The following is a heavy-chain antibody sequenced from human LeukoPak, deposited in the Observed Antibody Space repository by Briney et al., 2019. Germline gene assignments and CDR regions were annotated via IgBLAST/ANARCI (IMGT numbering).Heavy chain of an antibody. CDR2: IDWDDDK. CDR1: GFALSTSGMC. J-gene: IGHJ4*02. Sequence: SGPALVKPTQTLTLTCTFSGFALSTSGMCVSWIRQPPGRALEWLARIDWDDDKFYSTSLKTRLTSSKDTSKNQVVLTMTNMDPVDTATYYCARFHRYLGVSLDYWAQGTLVTVSS. D-gene: IGHD3-16*01. CDR3: ARFHRYLGVSLDY. V-gene: IGHV2-70*17.